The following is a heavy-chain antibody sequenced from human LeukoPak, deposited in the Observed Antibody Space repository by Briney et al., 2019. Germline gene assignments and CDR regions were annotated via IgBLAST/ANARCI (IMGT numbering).Heavy chain of an antibody. CDR2: IYYSGSA. CDR1: GGSISSSSHY. V-gene: IGHV4-39*01. Sequence: SETLSLTCTVSGGSISSSSHYWGWIRQPPGKGLEWIGSIYYSGSAYYNPSLKSRVTISVDTSKNQFSLKLSSVTAADTAVYYCARQFRWFGELWDNWFDPWGQGTLVTVSS. CDR3: ARQFRWFGELWDNWFDP. D-gene: IGHD3-10*01. J-gene: IGHJ5*02.